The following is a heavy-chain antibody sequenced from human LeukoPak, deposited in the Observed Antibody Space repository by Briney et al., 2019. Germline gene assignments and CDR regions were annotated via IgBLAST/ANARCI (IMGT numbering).Heavy chain of an antibody. CDR1: GFTFSSSA. J-gene: IGHJ4*02. CDR3: AKDQRRESPHYLDS. V-gene: IGHV3-23*01. Sequence: PGGSLRLSCAASGFTFSSSAMSWVRQVPGKGLEWVSGISASGGSTSYAGSVRGRFTISRDNSKNTLYVQMNSLRDEDTAVYYCAKDQRRESPHYLDSWGQGTLVTVSS. CDR2: ISASGGST.